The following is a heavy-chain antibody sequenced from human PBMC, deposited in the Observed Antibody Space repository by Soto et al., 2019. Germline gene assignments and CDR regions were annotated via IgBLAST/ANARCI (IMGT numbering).Heavy chain of an antibody. D-gene: IGHD2-2*01. J-gene: IGHJ6*02. Sequence: SVKVSCKASGRTVSSYAISRVRQVPGQVLECIGGIIPIFGTANYAQKFQGRVTITADESTSTAYMELSSLRSEDTAVYYCARVGGYCSSTSCHFNYYYGMDVWGQGTTVTVSS. CDR2: IIPIFGTA. CDR3: ARVGGYCSSTSCHFNYYYGMDV. CDR1: GRTVSSYA. V-gene: IGHV1-69*13.